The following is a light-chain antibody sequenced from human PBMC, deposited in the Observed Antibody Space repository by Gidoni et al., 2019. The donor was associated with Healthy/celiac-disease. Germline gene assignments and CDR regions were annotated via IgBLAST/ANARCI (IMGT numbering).Light chain of an antibody. V-gene: IGKV1-5*03. CDR3: QQYKSYSRT. CDR2: KAS. J-gene: IGKJ1*01. CDR1: QSISSW. Sequence: DIQFTQSPSTLSASVGDRVTITCRASQSISSWLAWYQQKPGKAPKLLIYKASSLESGVPSRFSGSGSGTEFTLTISSLQPDDFATYYCQQYKSYSRTFGQGTKVEIK.